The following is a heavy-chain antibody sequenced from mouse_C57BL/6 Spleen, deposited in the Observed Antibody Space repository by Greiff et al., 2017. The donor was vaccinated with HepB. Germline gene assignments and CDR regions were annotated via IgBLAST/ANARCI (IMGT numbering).Heavy chain of an antibody. CDR3: ARGGTGDY. J-gene: IGHJ2*01. CDR1: GYAFTNYL. D-gene: IGHD3-3*01. CDR2: INPGSGGT. V-gene: IGHV1-54*01. Sequence: QVQLQQSGAELVRPGTSVKVSCKASGYAFTNYLIEWVKQRPGQGLEWIGVINPGSGGTNYNEKFKGKATLTADKSSSTAYMQLSSLTSEDSAVDFCARGGTGDYWGQGTTLTVSS.